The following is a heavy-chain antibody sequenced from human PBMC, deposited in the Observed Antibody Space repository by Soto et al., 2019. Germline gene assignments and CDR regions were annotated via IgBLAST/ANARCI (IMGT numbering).Heavy chain of an antibody. V-gene: IGHV4-34*01. Sequence: SETLSLTCAVYGGSFSGYYWSWIRQPPGKGLEWIGEINHSGSTNYNPSLKSRVTISVDTSKNQFSLKLSSVTAADTAVYYCARGRIGYTIFGVVIMNGYAGWGQGTLVTVSS. CDR2: INHSGST. D-gene: IGHD3-3*01. CDR3: ARGRIGYTIFGVVIMNGYAG. CDR1: GGSFSGYY. J-gene: IGHJ4*02.